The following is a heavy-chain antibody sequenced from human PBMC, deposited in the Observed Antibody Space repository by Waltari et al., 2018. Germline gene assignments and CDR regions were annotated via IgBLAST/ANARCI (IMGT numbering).Heavy chain of an antibody. Sequence: GPPVQSGAEVKKPGEPRRDHCRASGYGLDSSLIVWVRQRPGKGLEWMGHIYPGDSDSRYNPSFQGQVTISADKSASTVYLQWSSLKTSDSAIYYCARRIMTGEGTTLNWLDPWGQGTLVTVSS. D-gene: IGHD3-16*01. J-gene: IGHJ5*02. V-gene: IGHV5-51*01. CDR2: IYPGDSDS. CDR3: ARRIMTGEGTTLNWLDP. CDR1: GYGLDSSL.